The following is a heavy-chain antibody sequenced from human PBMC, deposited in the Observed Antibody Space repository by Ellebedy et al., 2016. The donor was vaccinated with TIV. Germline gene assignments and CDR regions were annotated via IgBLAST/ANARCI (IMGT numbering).Heavy chain of an antibody. D-gene: IGHD1-26*01. Sequence: GGSLRLSXAASGFTFSSYGMHWVRQAPGKGLEWVAVISYDGSNKYYADSVKGRFTISRDNSKNTLYLQMNSLRAEDTAVYYCANMYSGSSGTDYWGQGTLVTVSS. CDR3: ANMYSGSSGTDY. CDR2: ISYDGSNK. CDR1: GFTFSSYG. V-gene: IGHV3-30*18. J-gene: IGHJ4*02.